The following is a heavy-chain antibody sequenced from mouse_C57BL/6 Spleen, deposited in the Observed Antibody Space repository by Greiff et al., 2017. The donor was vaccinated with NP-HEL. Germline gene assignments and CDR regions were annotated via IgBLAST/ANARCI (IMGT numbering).Heavy chain of an antibody. J-gene: IGHJ1*03. CDR3: AICHDYYWYFDV. CDR2: INPSNGGT. D-gene: IGHD2-4*01. Sequence: QVQLQQPGTELVKPGASVKLSCKASGYTFTSYWMHWVKQRPGQGLEWIGNINPSNGGTTYNEKFKSKATLTVDKSSSTAYMQLRSLTSEDSAVYYCAICHDYYWYFDVWGTGTTVTVSS. V-gene: IGHV1-53*01. CDR1: GYTFTSYW.